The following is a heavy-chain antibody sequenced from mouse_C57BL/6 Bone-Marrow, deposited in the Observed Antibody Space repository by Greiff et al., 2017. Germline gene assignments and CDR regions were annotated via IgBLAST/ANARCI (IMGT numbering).Heavy chain of an antibody. D-gene: IGHD1-1*01. Sequence: VQRVESGAELVKPGASVKLSCKASGYTFTSYWMHWVKQRPGQGLEWIGYINPSSGYTKYNQKFKDKATLTADKSSSTAYMQLSSLTYEDSAVYCCAWNPYYYSCDYWGQGTTLTVSS. CDR3: AWNPYYYSCDY. V-gene: IGHV1-7*01. CDR1: GYTFTSYW. CDR2: INPSSGYT. J-gene: IGHJ2*01.